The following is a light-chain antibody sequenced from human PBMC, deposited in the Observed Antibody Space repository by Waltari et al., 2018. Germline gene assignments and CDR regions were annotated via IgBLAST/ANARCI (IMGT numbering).Light chain of an antibody. J-gene: IGKJ1*01. CDR2: GAS. V-gene: IGKV3-15*01. CDR3: QHHNNWPPRWT. CDR1: QSVSSK. Sequence: EIVMTQSPATLSVSPGDRVTLSCRASQSVSSKLAWYQQKPGQAPRLLIYGASTRATGVPARFSGSGSGPEYILTISSLQSEDFAVYYCQHHNNWPPRWTFGQGTKVEIK.